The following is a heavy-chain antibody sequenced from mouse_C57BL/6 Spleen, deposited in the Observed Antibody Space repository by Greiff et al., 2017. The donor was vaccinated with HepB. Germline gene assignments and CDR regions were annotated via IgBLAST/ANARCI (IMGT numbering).Heavy chain of an antibody. CDR1: GYTFTSYW. CDR2: IDPSDSYT. J-gene: IGHJ2*01. D-gene: IGHD3-2*02. Sequence: QVQLQQPGAELVRPGTSVKLSCKASGYTFTSYWMHWVKQRPGQGLEWIGVIDPSDSYTNYNQKFKGKATLTVDTSSSTAYMQLSSLTSEDSAVYYCARGGQLRPLDYGGQGTTLTVSS. V-gene: IGHV1-59*01. CDR3: ARGGQLRPLDY.